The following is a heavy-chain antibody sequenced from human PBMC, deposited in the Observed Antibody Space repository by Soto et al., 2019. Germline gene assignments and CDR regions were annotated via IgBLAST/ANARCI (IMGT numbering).Heavy chain of an antibody. Sequence: SETLSLTCTVSGGSLSTYYWSWIRQPPGKGLEWIVYMSYSGSSNYNPSLKSRVIMSVDTSKNQVSLKLSSVTAADTAVYYCARTRITSTAATFDPWGQGTLVTVSS. CDR1: GGSLSTYY. CDR3: ARTRITSTAATFDP. D-gene: IGHD1-20*01. CDR2: MSYSGSS. J-gene: IGHJ5*02. V-gene: IGHV4-59*01.